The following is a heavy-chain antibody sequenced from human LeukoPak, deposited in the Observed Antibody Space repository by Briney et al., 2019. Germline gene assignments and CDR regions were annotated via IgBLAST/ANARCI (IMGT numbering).Heavy chain of an antibody. D-gene: IGHD3-9*01. Sequence: SETLSLTCAVYGGSFIGYYWSWIRQPPGKGLEWIGEINHFGSTNYSPSLQSRVTMSLDTSKSQFYLRLTSVTAADTALYYCAKTKLDWLLFDFWGQGILVTVSS. CDR2: INHFGST. CDR1: GGSFIGYY. V-gene: IGHV4-34*10. CDR3: AKTKLDWLLFDF. J-gene: IGHJ4*02.